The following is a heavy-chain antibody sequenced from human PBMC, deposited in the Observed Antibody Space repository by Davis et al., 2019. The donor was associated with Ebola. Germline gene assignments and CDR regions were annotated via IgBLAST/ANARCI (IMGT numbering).Heavy chain of an antibody. V-gene: IGHV3-21*05. J-gene: IGHJ6*02. Sequence: GESLKISCAASGFSFTSYSMNWVRQAPGKGLEWVAYISGGYTYYAESVKGRFTISRDNAKNSLYLQMNSLRAEDTAVYYCARDLVGGGSWYPLDVWGQGTTVTVSS. CDR3: ARDLVGGGSWYPLDV. CDR1: GFSFTSYS. D-gene: IGHD6-13*01. CDR2: ISGGYT.